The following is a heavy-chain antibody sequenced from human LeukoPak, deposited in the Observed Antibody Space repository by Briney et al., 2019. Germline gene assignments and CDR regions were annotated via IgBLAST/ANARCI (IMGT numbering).Heavy chain of an antibody. CDR3: ATLVGAHDWFDP. J-gene: IGHJ5*02. V-gene: IGHV1-69-2*01. CDR1: GYTFTDYY. D-gene: IGHD1-26*01. CDR2: VDPEDGET. Sequence: ASVKVSCKVSGYTFTDYYMHWVQQAPGKGLEWMGLVDPEDGETIYAEKFQGRVTITADTSTDTAYMELSSLRSEDTAVYYCATLVGAHDWFDPWAQGTLVTVSS.